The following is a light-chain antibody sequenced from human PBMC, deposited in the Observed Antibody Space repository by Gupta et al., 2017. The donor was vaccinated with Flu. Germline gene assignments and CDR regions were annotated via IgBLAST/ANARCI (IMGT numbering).Light chain of an antibody. Sequence: QTVVTQEPSFSVSPGGTVTLTCGLSSCSVSSSNLPSWYQQTPGQSPRTLIYSTNTRSSGVPDRFSGSMLGNTAALTITGGQADDESDYYCVSYLGSGIYFVFGGGTKLTVL. CDR1: SCSVSSSNL. CDR2: STN. CDR3: VSYLGSGIYFV. J-gene: IGLJ3*02. V-gene: IGLV8-61*01.